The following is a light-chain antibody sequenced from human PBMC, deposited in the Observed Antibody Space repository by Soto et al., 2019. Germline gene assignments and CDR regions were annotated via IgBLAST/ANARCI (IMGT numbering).Light chain of an antibody. Sequence: DIQLTQSPSFLSASVGDRVTITCRASQGISSYLAWYQQKPGKAPKLLIYAATTLQSGVPSRFSGSGSGTEFTLTISSLLPEDFATYYCQQLNSYPLTFGPGTKVDIK. CDR3: QQLNSYPLT. V-gene: IGKV1-9*01. CDR2: AAT. CDR1: QGISSY. J-gene: IGKJ3*01.